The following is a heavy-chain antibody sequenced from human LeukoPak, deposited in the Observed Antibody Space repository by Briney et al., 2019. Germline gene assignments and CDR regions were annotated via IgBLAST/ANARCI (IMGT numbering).Heavy chain of an antibody. Sequence: LSLTCTVSGGSISSYYWSWIRQPPGKGLEWMAVISYDGSNKYYADSVKGRFTISRDNSKNTLYLQMNSLRAEDTAVYYCARVSRDMTSPFDYWGQGTLVTVSS. J-gene: IGHJ4*02. V-gene: IGHV3-30-3*01. D-gene: IGHD2-15*01. CDR3: ARVSRDMTSPFDY. CDR2: ISYDGSNK. CDR1: GGSISSYY.